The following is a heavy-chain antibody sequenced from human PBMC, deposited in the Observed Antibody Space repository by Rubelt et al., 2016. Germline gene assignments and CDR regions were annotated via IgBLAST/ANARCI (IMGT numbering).Heavy chain of an antibody. CDR2: VYYTGST. V-gene: IGHV4-59*01. Sequence: QVQLQESGPGLVKPSETLSLTCTVSGGSISSYDWSWIRQPPGKGPEWIGYVYYTGSTHYNPSLKSRVTISADRSKNQPPLKLSSVTAADTAVYYCASGTVYFDNWGQGTLVTVSS. CDR1: GGSISSYD. CDR3: ASGTVYFDN. J-gene: IGHJ4*02. D-gene: IGHD3/OR15-3a*01.